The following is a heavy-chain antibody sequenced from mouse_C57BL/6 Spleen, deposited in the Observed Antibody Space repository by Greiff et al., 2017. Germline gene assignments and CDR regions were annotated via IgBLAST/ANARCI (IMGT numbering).Heavy chain of an antibody. J-gene: IGHJ4*01. CDR1: GFNIKDYY. CDR3: ARADYDEGYYYAMDY. V-gene: IGHV14-2*01. CDR2: IDPEDGET. D-gene: IGHD2-4*01. Sequence: EVKLMESGAELVKPGASVKLSCTASGFNIKDYYMHWVKQRTEQGLEWIGRIDPEDGETKYAPKFQGKATITADTSSNTAYLQLSSLTSEDTAVYYVARADYDEGYYYAMDYWGQGTSVTVSS.